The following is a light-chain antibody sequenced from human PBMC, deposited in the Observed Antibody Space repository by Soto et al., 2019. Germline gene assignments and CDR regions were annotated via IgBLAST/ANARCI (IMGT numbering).Light chain of an antibody. CDR3: QQRSSWPLT. CDR2: DAF. CDR1: QSISSY. Sequence: EIVLTQSPATLSLSPGERATLSCRASQSISSYLGWYQQKPGQPPRLLIYDAFNRATGLPARFSGSGSGTDFTLTISSLEPEDFAVDYCQQRSSWPLTLGGGTKVEIK. J-gene: IGKJ4*01. V-gene: IGKV3-11*01.